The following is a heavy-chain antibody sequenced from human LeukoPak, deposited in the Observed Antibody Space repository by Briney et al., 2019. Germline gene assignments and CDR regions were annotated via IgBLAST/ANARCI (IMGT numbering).Heavy chain of an antibody. CDR3: ATQRPTGAVDY. CDR1: GFSFSNSG. D-gene: IGHD1-1*01. V-gene: IGHV3-7*01. Sequence: PGGSLRLSCAASGFSFSNSGMSWVRQAPGKGLEWVANIRQDGGQKYYVDSVKGRFTISRDNAKNSVYLQMDSLRAEDTAVYSCATQRPTGAVDYWGQGTLVTVSS. J-gene: IGHJ4*02. CDR2: IRQDGGQK.